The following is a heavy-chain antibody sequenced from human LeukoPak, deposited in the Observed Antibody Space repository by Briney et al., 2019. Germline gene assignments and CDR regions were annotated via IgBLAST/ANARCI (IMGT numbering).Heavy chain of an antibody. D-gene: IGHD3-22*01. Sequence: GGSLRLSCAASGFTFSSYWMNWVRQAPGKGLEWAANIKQDGSETYYVDSVKGRFSISRDNAKNSLYLQMNSLRAEDTAVYYCARDFSDSSGYYYFSLDYWGQGTLVTVSS. J-gene: IGHJ4*02. CDR2: IKQDGSET. V-gene: IGHV3-7*01. CDR3: ARDFSDSSGYYYFSLDY. CDR1: GFTFSSYW.